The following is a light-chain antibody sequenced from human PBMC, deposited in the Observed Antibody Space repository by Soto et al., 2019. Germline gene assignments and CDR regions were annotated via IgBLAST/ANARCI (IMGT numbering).Light chain of an antibody. Sequence: SVLTQPPSASGSPGQSVTISCTGTSSDIGAYIYVSWYQQHPGKAPKLMISEVSRRPSGVPERFSGSKSGNTASLTVSGLQADDEAHYYCSSYACSNNFVFGTGTKVTVL. CDR2: EVS. V-gene: IGLV2-8*01. CDR1: SSDIGAYIY. CDR3: SSYACSNNFV. J-gene: IGLJ1*01.